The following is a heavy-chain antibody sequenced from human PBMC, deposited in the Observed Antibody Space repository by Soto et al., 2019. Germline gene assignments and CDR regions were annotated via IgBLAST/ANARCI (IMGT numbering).Heavy chain of an antibody. CDR3: AQDRGWGVVSPSHDY. Sequence: EVQLLESGGGMVQPGGSLRVSCAASGFTFRNFVMSWVRQAPGKGLEWVSAIRGTGGETFYADSVKGRFTISRDNSKNKLYLQMNSLRDEDTALYFCAQDRGWGVVSPSHDYWGQGTLVTVSS. D-gene: IGHD2-21*01. J-gene: IGHJ4*02. CDR2: IRGTGGET. CDR1: GFTFRNFV. V-gene: IGHV3-23*01.